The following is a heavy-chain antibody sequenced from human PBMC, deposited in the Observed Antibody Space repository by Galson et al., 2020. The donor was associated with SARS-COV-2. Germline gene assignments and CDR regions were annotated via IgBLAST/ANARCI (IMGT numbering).Heavy chain of an antibody. CDR1: GDSVSSKSTA. CDR2: TYFGTKWSY. CDR3: ARGYAATGFES. V-gene: IGHV6-1*01. Sequence: PSETLYLTCAISGDSVSSKSTAWNWIRQSPSSGLEWLGRTYFGTKWSYNYAVSVKARMTINIDTSKNQFSLQLNSVTPEDTAVYYCARGYAATGFESWGQGILVTVSS. J-gene: IGHJ4*02. D-gene: IGHD6-13*01.